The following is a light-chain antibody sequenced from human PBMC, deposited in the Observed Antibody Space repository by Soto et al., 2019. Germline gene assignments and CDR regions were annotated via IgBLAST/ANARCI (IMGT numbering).Light chain of an antibody. V-gene: IGKV3-20*01. CDR2: GAS. Sequence: EIVLTQSPGTLSLSPGERATLSCRASQSVSSSYLAWYQQKPGQAPRLLIYGASSRATGIAARFSGSGSGTDFTLTISRLEPEDFAIYYCQQYINYPWTFGQGTKVDIK. CDR1: QSVSSSY. J-gene: IGKJ1*01. CDR3: QQYINYPWT.